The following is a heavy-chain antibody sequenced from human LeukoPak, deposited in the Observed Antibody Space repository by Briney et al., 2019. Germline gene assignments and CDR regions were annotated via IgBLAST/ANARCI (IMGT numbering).Heavy chain of an antibody. D-gene: IGHD3-3*01. J-gene: IGHJ6*02. CDR2: ISAYNGNT. CDR1: GYTFTSYA. Sequence: GASVKVSCKASGYTFTSYAMYWVRQAPGQRLEWMGWISAYNGNTNYAQKLQGRVTMTTDTSTSTAYMELRSLRSDDTAVYYCASGRYDFWSGYTSSYYYYGMDVWGQGTTVTVSS. CDR3: ASGRYDFWSGYTSSYYYYGMDV. V-gene: IGHV1-18*01.